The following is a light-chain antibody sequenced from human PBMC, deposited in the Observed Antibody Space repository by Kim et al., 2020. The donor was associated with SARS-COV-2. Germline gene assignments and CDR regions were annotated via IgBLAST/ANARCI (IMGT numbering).Light chain of an antibody. Sequence: SASVGDRVTITWRASQDIRGFLAWFQQKPGKVPKGLIYGASTLQSGVPSRFSGSGSGTEFTLTISSLQPEDFASYYCLHYNSFPYAFGQGTRLEI. CDR3: LHYNSFPYA. J-gene: IGKJ2*01. CDR1: QDIRGF. V-gene: IGKV1-17*03. CDR2: GAS.